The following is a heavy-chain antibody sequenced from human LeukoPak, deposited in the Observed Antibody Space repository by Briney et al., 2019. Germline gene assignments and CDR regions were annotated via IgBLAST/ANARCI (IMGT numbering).Heavy chain of an antibody. D-gene: IGHD1-1*01. Sequence: ASVKVSCKASGYTFTSYYMHWVRQAPGQGLEWMGIINPSGGSTSYAQKFQGRVTMTRDMSTSTVYMELSSLRSEDTAVYYCAKIWNDLQGSSFHHFDYWGQGTLVIVSS. J-gene: IGHJ4*02. CDR2: INPSGGST. V-gene: IGHV1-46*01. CDR1: GYTFTSYY. CDR3: AKIWNDLQGSSFHHFDY.